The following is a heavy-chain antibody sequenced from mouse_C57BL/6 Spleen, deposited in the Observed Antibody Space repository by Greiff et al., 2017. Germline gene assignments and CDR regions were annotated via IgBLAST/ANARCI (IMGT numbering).Heavy chain of an antibody. Sequence: QVQLQQPGAELVRPGTSVKLSCKASGYTFTSYWMHWVKQRPGQGLEWIGVIDPSDSYTNYNQKFKGKATLTVDTSSSTAYMQLSSLTSEDSAVYYGARTYDGYLYYFDYWGQGTTLTVSS. J-gene: IGHJ2*01. V-gene: IGHV1-59*01. CDR3: ARTYDGYLYYFDY. CDR2: IDPSDSYT. D-gene: IGHD2-3*01. CDR1: GYTFTSYW.